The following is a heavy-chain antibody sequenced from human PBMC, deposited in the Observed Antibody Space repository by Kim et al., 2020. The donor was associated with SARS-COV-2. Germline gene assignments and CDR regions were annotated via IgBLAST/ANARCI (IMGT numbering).Heavy chain of an antibody. CDR3: ARDDTQNESHERTFQH. V-gene: IGHV1-46*01. Sequence: ASVKVSCKASGYTFTSYYIHWVRQAPGQGLEWMGIINPNGGRPRYSQKFQGRLTVTSETATRTGYMELTSLTSDDTAVYFCARDDTQNESHERTFQHWVQGTLVT. CDR2: INPNGGRP. D-gene: IGHD1-1*01. CDR1: GYTFTSYY. J-gene: IGHJ1*01.